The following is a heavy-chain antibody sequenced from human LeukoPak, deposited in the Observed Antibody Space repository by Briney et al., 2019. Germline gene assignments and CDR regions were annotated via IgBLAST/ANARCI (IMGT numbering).Heavy chain of an antibody. D-gene: IGHD2-2*01. V-gene: IGHV3-11*01. CDR3: ARSEYQLLNY. J-gene: IGHJ4*02. CDR1: DGSISSYY. Sequence: LSLTCTVSDGSISSYYWSWIRQAPGKGLEWVSYISSSGSTIYYADSVKGRFTISRDNAKNSLYLQMNSLRAEDTAVYYCARSEYQLLNYWGQGTLVTVSS. CDR2: ISSSGSTI.